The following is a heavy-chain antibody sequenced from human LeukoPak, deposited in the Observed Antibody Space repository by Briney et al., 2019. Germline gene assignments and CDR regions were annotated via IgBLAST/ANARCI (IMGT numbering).Heavy chain of an antibody. J-gene: IGHJ4*02. Sequence: GGSLRLSCAASGFTFSSYAMSWVRQAPGKGLEWVSAISGSGGSTYYADPVKGRFTISRDNSKNTLYLQMNSLRAEDTAVYYCAKAALRQAADPPLFDYWGQGTLVTVSS. V-gene: IGHV3-23*01. CDR2: ISGSGGST. CDR3: AKAALRQAADPPLFDY. D-gene: IGHD6-13*01. CDR1: GFTFSSYA.